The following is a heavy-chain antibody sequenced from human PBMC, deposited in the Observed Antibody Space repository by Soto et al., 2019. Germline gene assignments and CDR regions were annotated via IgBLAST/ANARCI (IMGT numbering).Heavy chain of an antibody. CDR1: GGSISSYY. Sequence: SETLSLTCTVSGGSISSYYWSWIRQPPGKGLDWIGYIYYSGSTNYNPSLKSRVTISVDTSKNQFSLKLSSVTAADTAVYYCARDSGYSSSWSHYYYYGMDVWGQGTTVTVSS. CDR3: ARDSGYSSSWSHYYYYGMDV. CDR2: IYYSGST. D-gene: IGHD6-13*01. V-gene: IGHV4-59*01. J-gene: IGHJ6*02.